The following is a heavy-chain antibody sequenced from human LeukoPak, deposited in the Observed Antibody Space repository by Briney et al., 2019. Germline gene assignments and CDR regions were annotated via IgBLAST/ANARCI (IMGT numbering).Heavy chain of an antibody. V-gene: IGHV3-7*01. J-gene: IGHJ4*02. CDR3: AKSFRGYSYGKIDY. Sequence: GGSLRLSCVASGFTFSSYWMTWVRQAPGKGLEWVANIRQDGSDKYYVDSVKGRFTISRDNAKNSLFLQMNSLRAEDTAVYYCAKSFRGYSYGKIDYWGQGTLVTVSS. CDR1: GFTFSSYW. CDR2: IRQDGSDK. D-gene: IGHD5-18*01.